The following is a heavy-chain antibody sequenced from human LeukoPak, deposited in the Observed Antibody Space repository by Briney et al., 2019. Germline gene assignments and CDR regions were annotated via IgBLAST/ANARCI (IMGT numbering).Heavy chain of an antibody. CDR2: IYYSGST. Sequence: PSETLSLTCTISNGSISDDYWSWIRQPPGKGLEWIGYIYYSGSTNYSPSLRSQVTISVDRSKNQVSLILSSLTAADTAIYYCARSAAGHQYYFDYWGRGTLATVSS. CDR3: ARSAAGHQYYFDY. D-gene: IGHD2-2*01. V-gene: IGHV4-59*01. CDR1: NGSISDDY. J-gene: IGHJ4*02.